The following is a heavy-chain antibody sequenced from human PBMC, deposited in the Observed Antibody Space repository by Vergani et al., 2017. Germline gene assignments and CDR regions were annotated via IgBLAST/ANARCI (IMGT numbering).Heavy chain of an antibody. V-gene: IGHV4-30-2*01. D-gene: IGHD1-20*01. CDR3: ARSVTGKNYYYMDV. CDR1: GGSIRSGGYS. CDR2: IYHSGST. Sequence: QLQLQESGSGLVKPSQTLSLTCAVSGGSIRSGGYSWSWIRQPPGKGLEWIGYIYHSGSTYYNPSLKSRVTISVDRSKNQFSLKLSSVTAADTAVYYCARSVTGKNYYYMDVWGKGTTVTVSS. J-gene: IGHJ6*03.